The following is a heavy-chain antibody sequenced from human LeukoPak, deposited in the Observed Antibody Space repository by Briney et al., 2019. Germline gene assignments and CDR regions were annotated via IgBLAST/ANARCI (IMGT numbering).Heavy chain of an antibody. J-gene: IGHJ4*02. V-gene: IGHV3-33*01. CDR1: GFTFSSYG. D-gene: IGHD6-13*01. CDR2: IWYDGSNK. Sequence: GRSLRLSCAASGFTFSSYGMHWVRQAPGKGLEWVAVIWYDGSNKYYADSVKGRFTISRDNSKNTLYLQMNSLRAEDTAVYYCARDRFNFLIAAAGYDYWGQGTLVTVSS. CDR3: ARDRFNFLIAAAGYDY.